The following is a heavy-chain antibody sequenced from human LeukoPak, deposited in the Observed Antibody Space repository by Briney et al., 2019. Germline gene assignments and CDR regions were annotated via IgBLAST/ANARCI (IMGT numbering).Heavy chain of an antibody. Sequence: GGSLRLSCAASGFTFDDYGMSWVRQAPGKGLEWVSGINWNGGSTGYADSVKGRFTISRDNAKNTLYLQMNSLRAEDTAVYYCARAPLWFGELLHYFDYWGQGTLVTVSS. D-gene: IGHD3-10*01. V-gene: IGHV3-20*04. CDR2: INWNGGST. CDR1: GFTFDDYG. J-gene: IGHJ4*02. CDR3: ARAPLWFGELLHYFDY.